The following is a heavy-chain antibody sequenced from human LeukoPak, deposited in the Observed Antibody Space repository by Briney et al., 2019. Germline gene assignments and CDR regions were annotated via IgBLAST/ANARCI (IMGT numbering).Heavy chain of an antibody. CDR1: GGSFSGYY. J-gene: IGHJ4*02. V-gene: IGHV4-34*01. CDR3: ARGLGSYYYDSSGQRFDY. CDR2: INHSGST. D-gene: IGHD3-22*01. Sequence: SETLSLTCAVYGGSFSGYYWSWIRQPPGKGLEWIGEINHSGSTNYNPSLKSRVTISVDTSKNQFSLKLSSVTAADTAVYYCARGLGSYYYDSSGQRFDYWGQGTLVTVSS.